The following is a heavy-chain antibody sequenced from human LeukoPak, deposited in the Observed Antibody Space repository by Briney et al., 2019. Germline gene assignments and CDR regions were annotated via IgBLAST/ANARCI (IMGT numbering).Heavy chain of an antibody. J-gene: IGHJ6*02. D-gene: IGHD3-16*01. V-gene: IGHV3-9*01. CDR2: ISWNSGSI. Sequence: GGSLRLSCAASGFTFDDYAMHWVRQAPGKGLEWVSGISWNSGSIGYADSVKGRFTISRDNAKNSLYLQMNSLRAEDTALYYCAKAYRGGYYYYYGMDVWGQGTTVTVSS. CDR3: AKAYRGGYYYYYGMDV. CDR1: GFTFDDYA.